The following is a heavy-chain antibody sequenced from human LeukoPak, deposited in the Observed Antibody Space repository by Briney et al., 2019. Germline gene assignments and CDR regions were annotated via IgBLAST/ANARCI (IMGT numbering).Heavy chain of an antibody. CDR3: ARGGTTYFSGSGTHP. V-gene: IGHV4-34*01. J-gene: IGHJ5*02. CDR1: GGSFSGFF. D-gene: IGHD3-10*01. CDR2: INRRGTT. Sequence: PSETLSLTCGVSGGSFSGFFWTWIRQSPGRGLEWIGEINRRGTTYYNPSLESRLAISLDTSRNQFFLKLTSVTAADTAVYFCARGGTTYFSGSGTHPWGQGTLVTVSS.